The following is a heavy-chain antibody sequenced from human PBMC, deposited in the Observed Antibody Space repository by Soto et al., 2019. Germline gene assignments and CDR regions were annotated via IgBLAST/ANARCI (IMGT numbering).Heavy chain of an antibody. CDR1: GFTFSNAW. D-gene: IGHD3-22*01. J-gene: IGHJ4*02. CDR2: IKSKTDGGTT. CDR3: TTALYYYDSSGYSIYFDY. V-gene: IGHV3-15*01. Sequence: EVQLVESGGGLVQPGGSLRLSCAASGFTFSNAWMSWVRQAPGKGLEWVGRIKSKTDGGTTDYAAPVKGRFTISRDDSKNTLYLQMNSLKTEDTAVYYCTTALYYYDSSGYSIYFDYWGQGTLVTVSS.